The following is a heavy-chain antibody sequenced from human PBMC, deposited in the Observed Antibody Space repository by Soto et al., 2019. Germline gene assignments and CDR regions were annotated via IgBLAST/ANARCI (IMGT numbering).Heavy chain of an antibody. V-gene: IGHV3-21*01. CDR3: AWDRGYSNGTFDY. CDR1: GFTFSSYS. CDR2: ISSSSSYI. J-gene: IGHJ4*02. Sequence: EVQLVESGGGLVKPGGSLRLSCAASGFTFSSYSMNWVRQAPGKGLEWVSSISSSSSYIYYADSVKGRFTISRDNAKKSLYLQMNSLRAEDTAVYYCAWDRGYSNGTFDYWGQGTLVTVSS. D-gene: IGHD5-18*01.